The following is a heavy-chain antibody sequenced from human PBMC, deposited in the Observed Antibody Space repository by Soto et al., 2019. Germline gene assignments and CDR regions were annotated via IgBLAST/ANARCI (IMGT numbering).Heavy chain of an antibody. CDR3: ARGVVGVLVAGFDY. Sequence: PGGSLRLSCAASEFMFSAYLMSWVLQAPGKGLEWVANINRDGSEKYYPDSVKGRFAISRDNTKNLLSLQMNSLRAEDTAVYYCARGVVGVLVAGFDYWGQGTLVTVSS. CDR1: EFMFSAYL. V-gene: IGHV3-7*01. J-gene: IGHJ4*02. CDR2: INRDGSEK. D-gene: IGHD6-19*01.